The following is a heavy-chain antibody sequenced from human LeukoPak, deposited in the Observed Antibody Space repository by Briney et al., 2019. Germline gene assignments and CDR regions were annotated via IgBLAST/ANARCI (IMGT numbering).Heavy chain of an antibody. Sequence: SVKVSCKASGYTFTSYGISWVRQAPGQGLEWMGGIIPIFGTAKYAQKFQGRVTITADKSTSTAYMELSSLRSEDTAVYYCAACGRSTSCSYFDYWGQGTLVTVSS. V-gene: IGHV1-69*06. CDR3: AACGRSTSCSYFDY. J-gene: IGHJ4*02. CDR2: IIPIFGTA. CDR1: GYTFTSYG. D-gene: IGHD2-2*01.